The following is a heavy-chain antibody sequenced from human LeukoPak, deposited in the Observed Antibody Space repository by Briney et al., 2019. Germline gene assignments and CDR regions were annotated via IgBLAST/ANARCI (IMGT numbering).Heavy chain of an antibody. V-gene: IGHV4-34*01. D-gene: IGHD3-22*01. CDR3: AREPPFRGYPFDY. CDR1: GGSFSGYY. J-gene: IGHJ4*02. CDR2: INHSGST. Sequence: SETLSLTCAVYGGSFSGYYWNWIRQPPGKGLEWIGEINHSGSTNYNPSLKSRVTISVDTPKNQFSLKLSSVTAADTAVYYCAREPPFRGYPFDYWGQGTLVTVSS.